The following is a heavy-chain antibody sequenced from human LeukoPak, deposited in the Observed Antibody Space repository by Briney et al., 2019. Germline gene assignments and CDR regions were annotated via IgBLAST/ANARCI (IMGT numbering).Heavy chain of an antibody. J-gene: IGHJ6*02. CDR2: IRYDGSSK. CDR1: GFTFSSYG. V-gene: IGHV3-30*02. CDR3: ARPYGSGGMDV. D-gene: IGHD3-10*01. Sequence: GGSLRLSCAASGFTFSSYGMHWVRQAPGKGLEWVAFIRYDGSSKYYADSVKGRFTISRDNAKNTLYLQMNSLRAEDTAVYYCARPYGSGGMDVWGQGTTVTVSS.